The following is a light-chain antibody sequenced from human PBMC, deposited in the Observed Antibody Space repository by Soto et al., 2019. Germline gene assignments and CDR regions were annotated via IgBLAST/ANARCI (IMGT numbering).Light chain of an antibody. V-gene: IGKV3-15*01. J-gene: IGKJ5*01. CDR2: GAS. CDR3: QQYNSWLWT. Sequence: EIVMTQSPATLSVSPGERATLSCRASQSVSSNLAWYQQKPGQAPRLLIYGASTRATGIPARFSGSGSGTEFTLTIGSLQSEDSAVYYCQQYNSWLWTFGQGTRLEIK. CDR1: QSVSSN.